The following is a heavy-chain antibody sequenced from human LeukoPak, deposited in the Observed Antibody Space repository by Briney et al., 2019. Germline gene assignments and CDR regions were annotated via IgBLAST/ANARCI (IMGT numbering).Heavy chain of an antibody. D-gene: IGHD3-16*02. CDR2: IHYSGTT. CDR1: GGSISSSSYY. CDR3: ARRQVRSVWGSYRTFDY. Sequence: PSETLSLTCTVSGGSISSSSYYWGWIRQPPGKGLEWIGSIHYSGTTYYNPSLKSRITISVDTSENQFSLKLSSVTAADTAVYYCARRQVRSVWGSYRTFDYWGQGTLVTVSS. J-gene: IGHJ4*02. V-gene: IGHV4-39*01.